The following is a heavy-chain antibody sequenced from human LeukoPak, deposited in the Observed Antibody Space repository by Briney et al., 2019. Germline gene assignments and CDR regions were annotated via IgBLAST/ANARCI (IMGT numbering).Heavy chain of an antibody. Sequence: SETLSLTCTVSGGSISSYYWSWIRQPPGKGLEWIGSIYHSGNTYYNPSLKSRVTISADTSKNQFSLKLSSVTAADTAVYYCARDERSWFDPWGQGTLVTVSS. CDR2: IYHSGNT. CDR1: GGSISSYY. J-gene: IGHJ5*02. CDR3: ARDERSWFDP. V-gene: IGHV4-59*01.